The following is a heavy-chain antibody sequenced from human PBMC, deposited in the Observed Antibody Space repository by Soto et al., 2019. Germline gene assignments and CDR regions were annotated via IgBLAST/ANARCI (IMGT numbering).Heavy chain of an antibody. CDR2: FNPILSFS. D-gene: IGHD3-10*01. CDR3: ATSFGSGSRAFDY. CDR1: GDTFNFYT. V-gene: IGHV1-69*02. J-gene: IGHJ4*02. Sequence: VASVKVSCKASGDTFNFYTINWVRQAPGLGLEWMGRFNPILSFSNSALKFQGRVTLTADKSTSTAYMVLSSLRSEDTAIYYCATSFGSGSRAFDYWGQAALVTVSS.